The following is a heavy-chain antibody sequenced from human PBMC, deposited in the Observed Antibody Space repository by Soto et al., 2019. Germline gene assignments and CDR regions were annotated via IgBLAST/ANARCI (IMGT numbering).Heavy chain of an antibody. CDR3: VRSGTARLLRHSWFDT. D-gene: IGHD2-21*01. J-gene: IGHJ5*02. V-gene: IGHV3-21*01. CDR1: GFTFNTYD. CDR2: ITTSSAYI. Sequence: EVQLVESGGGLVKPGGSLRLSCAASGFTFNTYDMNWVRQAPGKGLEWVSSITTSSAYIYYADSLKGRITISRDNAKASLFLLMTSLRAEDTAVYYCVRSGTARLLRHSWFDTWGQGTLVTVSS.